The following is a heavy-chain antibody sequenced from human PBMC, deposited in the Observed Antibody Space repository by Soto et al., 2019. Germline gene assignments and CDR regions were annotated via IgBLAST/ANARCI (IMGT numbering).Heavy chain of an antibody. D-gene: IGHD5-12*01. CDR1: GFTFSSYA. CDR3: ARVAVEMATIPVFDY. V-gene: IGHV3-30-3*01. Sequence: QVQLVESGGGVVQPGRSLRLSCAASGFTFSSYAMHWVRQAPGKGLEWVAVISYDGSNKYYADSVKGRFTISRDNSKNTLYLQMNRLRAEDTAVYYCARVAVEMATIPVFDYWGQGTLVTVSS. J-gene: IGHJ4*02. CDR2: ISYDGSNK.